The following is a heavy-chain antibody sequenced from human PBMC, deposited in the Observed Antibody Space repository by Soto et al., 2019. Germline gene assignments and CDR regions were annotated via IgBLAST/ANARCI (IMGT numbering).Heavy chain of an antibody. Sequence: QVQLVQSGAEVKKPGSSVKVSCKASGGTFSSYTISWVRQAPGQGLEWMGRIIPILGIANYAQKFQGRVTITADKSTSTAYMELSSLRSEDTAVYYCARTYCSGGSFYSHYYYGMDVWGQGTTVTVSS. CDR3: ARTYCSGGSFYSHYYYGMDV. V-gene: IGHV1-69*02. CDR2: IIPILGIA. J-gene: IGHJ6*02. CDR1: GGTFSSYT. D-gene: IGHD2-15*01.